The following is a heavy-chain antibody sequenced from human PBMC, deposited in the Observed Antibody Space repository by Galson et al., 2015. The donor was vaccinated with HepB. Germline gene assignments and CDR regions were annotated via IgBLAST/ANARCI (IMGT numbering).Heavy chain of an antibody. D-gene: IGHD3-10*01. J-gene: IGHJ4*02. CDR3: ARGWLWFGEWKKSYFDY. V-gene: IGHV3-30*04. CDR1: GFTFSSYA. CDR2: ISYDGSNK. Sequence: SLRLSCAASGFTFSSYAMHWVRQAPGKGLEWVAVISYDGSNKYYADSVKGRFTISRDNSKNTLYLQMNSLRAEDTAVYYCARGWLWFGEWKKSYFDYWGQGTLVTVSS.